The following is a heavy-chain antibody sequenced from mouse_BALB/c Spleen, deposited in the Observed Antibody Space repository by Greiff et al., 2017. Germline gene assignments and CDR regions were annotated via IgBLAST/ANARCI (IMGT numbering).Heavy chain of an antibody. D-gene: IGHD1-1*01. CDR3: ARRITTVVADY. V-gene: IGHV1-9*01. CDR2: ILPGSGST. J-gene: IGHJ2*01. Sequence: LVESGAELMKPGASVKISCKATGYTFSSYWIEWVKQRPGHGLEWIGEILPGSGSTNYNEKFKGKATFTADTSSNTAYMQLSSLTSEDSAVYYCARRITTVVADYWGQGTTLTVSS. CDR1: GYTFSSYW.